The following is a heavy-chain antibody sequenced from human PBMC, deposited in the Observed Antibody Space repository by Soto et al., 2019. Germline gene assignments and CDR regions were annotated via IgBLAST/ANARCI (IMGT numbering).Heavy chain of an antibody. D-gene: IGHD2-2*01. CDR1: GFTFRSYG. Sequence: QVQLVESGGGVVQPGRSLRLSCAASGFTFRSYGMHRVRQAPGKWLEWVAVISYGGSNKYYADSVKGRFTISRDNSKNTLYLQMNNLRAEDTAVYYCAKDNCISTSCYRLYNWFDPWGQGTLVTVSS. CDR3: AKDNCISTSCYRLYNWFDP. CDR2: ISYGGSNK. V-gene: IGHV3-30*18. J-gene: IGHJ5*02.